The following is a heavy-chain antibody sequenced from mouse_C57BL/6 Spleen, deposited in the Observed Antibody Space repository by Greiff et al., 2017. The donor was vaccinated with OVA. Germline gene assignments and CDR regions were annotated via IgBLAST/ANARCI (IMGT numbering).Heavy chain of an antibody. CDR2: ISSGSSTI. CDR3: ARTTARYAMDY. Sequence: EVKLVKSGGGLVKPGGSLKLSCAASGFTFSDYGMHWVRQAPEKGLEWVAYISSGSSTIYYADTVKGRFTISRDNAKNTLFLQMTSLRSEDTAMYYCARTTARYAMDYWGQGTSVTVSS. V-gene: IGHV5-17*01. CDR1: GFTFSDYG. D-gene: IGHD1-2*01. J-gene: IGHJ4*01.